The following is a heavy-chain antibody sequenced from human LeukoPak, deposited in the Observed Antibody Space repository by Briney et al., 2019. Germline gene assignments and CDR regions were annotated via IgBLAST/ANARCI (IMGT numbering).Heavy chain of an antibody. V-gene: IGHV4-59*08. D-gene: IGHD3-16*01. CDR3: ARLYAGAYKRLDP. J-gene: IGHJ5*02. CDR1: GGSISGFH. Sequence: TSETLSLTCTVSGGSISGFHWSWIRQPPGKGLEYIGDVFYSGGTNYNSSLKSRLTISVDTSRNQFSLKLTSVTAADTAVYYRARLYAGAYKRLDPWGQGTLVAVSS. CDR2: VFYSGGT.